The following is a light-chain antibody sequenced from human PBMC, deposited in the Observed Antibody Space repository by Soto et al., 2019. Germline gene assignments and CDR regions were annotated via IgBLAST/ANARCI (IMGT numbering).Light chain of an antibody. CDR1: QSVSNHY. V-gene: IGKV3-20*01. CDR3: AHYGSSGT. Sequence: EIVLTQSPGTLSLSPGERATLSCRASQSVSNHYLAWYQQKPGQAPRRLIYGASNRATGMPDRFSGRGSGTAYTLSISRLENKADAVKYCAHYGSSGTFGHGTTLEI. J-gene: IGKJ1*01. CDR2: GAS.